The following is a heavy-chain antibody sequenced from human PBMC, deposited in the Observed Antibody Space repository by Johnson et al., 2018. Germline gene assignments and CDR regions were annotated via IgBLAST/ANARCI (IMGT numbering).Heavy chain of an antibody. CDR3: AKVSSYSGSCYESFWYYDYGMDV. D-gene: IGHD1-26*01. J-gene: IGHJ6*02. V-gene: IGHV3-23*04. CDR1: GFTFSSYA. CDR2: ISGSGGST. Sequence: VQLVESGGGLVQPGGSLRLSCAASGFTFSSYAMSWVRQAPGKGLEWVSAISGSGGSTYYADSVKGRFTISRDNSKNTLDLQMNSLRADDTAVYYCAKVSSYSGSCYESFWYYDYGMDVWGQGTTVTVSS.